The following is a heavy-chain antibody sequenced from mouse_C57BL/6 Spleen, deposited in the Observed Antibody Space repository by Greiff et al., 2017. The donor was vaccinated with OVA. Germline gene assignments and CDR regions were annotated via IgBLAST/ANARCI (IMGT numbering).Heavy chain of an antibody. Sequence: EVKLVESGGGLVKPGGSLKLSCAASGFTFSSYAMSWVRQTPEKRLEWVATISDGGSYTYYPDNVKGRFTISRDNAKNNPYLQMSHLKSEDTAMYYCARDGGGSSYAVDYWGQGTSVTVSS. J-gene: IGHJ4*01. D-gene: IGHD1-1*01. CDR2: ISDGGSYT. CDR1: GFTFSSYA. V-gene: IGHV5-4*01. CDR3: ARDGGGSSYAVDY.